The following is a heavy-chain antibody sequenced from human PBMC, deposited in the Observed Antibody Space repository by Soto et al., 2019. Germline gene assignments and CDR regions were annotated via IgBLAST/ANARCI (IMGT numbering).Heavy chain of an antibody. D-gene: IGHD2-2*01. Sequence: GGSLRLSCAASGFTFSSYGMHWVRQAPGKGLEWVAVIWYDGSNKYYADSVKGRFTISRDNSKNTLYLQMNSLRAEDTAVYYCARVGQYQLPTNYYYYMEVWGKGTTVTVSS. CDR3: ARVGQYQLPTNYYYYMEV. V-gene: IGHV3-33*01. CDR1: GFTFSSYG. CDR2: IWYDGSNK. J-gene: IGHJ6*03.